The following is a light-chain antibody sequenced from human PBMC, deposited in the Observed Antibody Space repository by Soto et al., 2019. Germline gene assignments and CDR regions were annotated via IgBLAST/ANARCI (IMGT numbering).Light chain of an antibody. Sequence: DFVMTQAPDSLAVSLGERATINCKSSQSVLYNSNNKNHLGWFQQKPGHPPKLLIYGASFRPSGVPDRFSGSGSGTDFTLTISSLQAEDFAVYYCQQYNNWPWTFGQGTKVEIK. CDR3: QQYNNWPWT. CDR1: QSVLYNSNNKNH. CDR2: GAS. V-gene: IGKV4-1*01. J-gene: IGKJ1*01.